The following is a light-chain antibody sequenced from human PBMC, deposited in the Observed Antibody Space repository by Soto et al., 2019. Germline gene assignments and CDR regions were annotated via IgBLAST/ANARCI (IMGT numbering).Light chain of an antibody. Sequence: QSALTQPASLSVSPGQSITISCTGTRSDIGAYNFVSWYQQHPGEVPKLILYDVNVRPSGVSNRFSGSKSGNTASLTISGLQAEDEADYYCTSWTTSTTMIFGGGTKVTVL. CDR3: TSWTTSTTMI. J-gene: IGLJ2*01. CDR1: RSDIGAYNF. V-gene: IGLV2-14*03. CDR2: DVN.